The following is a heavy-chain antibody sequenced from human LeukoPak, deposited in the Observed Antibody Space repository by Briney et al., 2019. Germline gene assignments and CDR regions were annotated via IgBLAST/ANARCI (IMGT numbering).Heavy chain of an antibody. V-gene: IGHV3-30*18. J-gene: IGHJ4*02. D-gene: IGHD3-22*01. Sequence: PGGSLRLSCAASGFTFSSYGMHWVRQAPGKGLEWVAVISYDGSNKYYADSVKGRFTISRDNSKNTLYLQMNSLRAEDTAVYYCAKVNTMIVVVTHDFDYWGQGTLVTVSS. CDR2: ISYDGSNK. CDR3: AKVNTMIVVVTHDFDY. CDR1: GFTFSSYG.